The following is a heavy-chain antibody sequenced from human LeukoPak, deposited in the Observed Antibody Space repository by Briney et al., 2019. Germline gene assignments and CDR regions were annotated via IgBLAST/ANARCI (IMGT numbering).Heavy chain of an antibody. D-gene: IGHD3-22*01. V-gene: IGHV3-23*01. CDR2: ISGSGGNT. Sequence: GGCLRLSCADSGITLSNYGMSWVCQAPGEGLEWVSGISGSGGNTYYADSVKGRFTISRDTSKNTLYLQMNRLRAEDKAVYFCAKRGVVIRVILVGFHKEAYYFDSWGQGALVNVSS. CDR3: AKRGVVIRVILVGFHKEAYYFDS. CDR1: GITLSNYG. J-gene: IGHJ4*02.